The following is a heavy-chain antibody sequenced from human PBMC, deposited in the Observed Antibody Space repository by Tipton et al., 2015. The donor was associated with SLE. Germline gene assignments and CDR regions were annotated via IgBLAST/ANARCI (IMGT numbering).Heavy chain of an antibody. CDR1: GGPISSYY. D-gene: IGHD5-12*01. J-gene: IGHJ6*02. CDR3: AKENGGGRVATITPYYCYYGMDV. V-gene: IGHV4-59*01. Sequence: TLSLTCTVSGGPISSYYWSWVRQPPGKGLEWIGYIYYSGGTNYNPSLQSRVTISVETSKNQFSLKLSSVTPADTAVYYFAKENGGGRVATITPYYCYYGMDVWGQGTTVTVSS. CDR2: IYYSGGT.